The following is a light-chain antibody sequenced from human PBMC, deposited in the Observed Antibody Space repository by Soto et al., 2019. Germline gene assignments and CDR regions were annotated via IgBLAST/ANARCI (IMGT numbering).Light chain of an antibody. CDR2: DAS. Sequence: EIVLTQSPPTLSLSPGESAALSCRVSQTISTYLAWYQQKPGQAPRLLIYDASTRATGIPDRFSGSGFGTHFTLTISSLEPEDFAMYYCQQSASSVTFGQGTRLEIK. V-gene: IGKV3-11*01. CDR1: QTISTY. CDR3: QQSASSVT. J-gene: IGKJ5*01.